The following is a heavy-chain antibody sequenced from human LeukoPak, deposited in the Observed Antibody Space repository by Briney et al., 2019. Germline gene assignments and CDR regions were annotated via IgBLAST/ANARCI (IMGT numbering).Heavy chain of an antibody. J-gene: IGHJ5*02. D-gene: IGHD2-15*01. V-gene: IGHV1-18*01. CDR2: ISAYNGNT. CDR1: GYTFTSYG. Sequence: ASVKVSCKASGYTFTSYGISWVRQAPGQGLEWMGWISAYNGNTNYAQKLQGRVTMTTDTSTSTAYMELRSLRSGDTAVYYCARVGGYCSGGSCYGDWFDPWGQGTLVTVSS. CDR3: ARVGGYCSGGSCYGDWFDP.